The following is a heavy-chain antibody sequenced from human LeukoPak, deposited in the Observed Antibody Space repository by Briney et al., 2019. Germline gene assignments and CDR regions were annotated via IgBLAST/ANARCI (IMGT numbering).Heavy chain of an antibody. Sequence: GGSLRLSCAASGFTFSSYAMSWVRQAPGKGPEWVSAISGSGGSTYYADSVKGRFTISRDNSKNTLYLQMNSLRAEDTAVYYCAKVGSSSHDLYYFDYWGQGTLVTVSS. V-gene: IGHV3-23*01. CDR3: AKVGSSSHDLYYFDY. CDR2: ISGSGGST. D-gene: IGHD6-6*01. J-gene: IGHJ4*02. CDR1: GFTFSSYA.